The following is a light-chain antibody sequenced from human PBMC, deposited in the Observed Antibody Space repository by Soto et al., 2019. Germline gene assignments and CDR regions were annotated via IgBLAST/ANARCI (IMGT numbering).Light chain of an antibody. CDR3: LQYNNWPPLT. J-gene: IGKJ4*01. CDR2: GAS. V-gene: IGKV3-15*01. CDR1: QSVSNN. Sequence: EIVMTQSPATLSVSPGERATLSCRASQSVSNNLAWYQQKPGQAPRLLIYGASTRATGIPARFSGSGSGTEFNLTISSLQSEDFAVYYCLQYNNWPPLTFGGGTKVEIK.